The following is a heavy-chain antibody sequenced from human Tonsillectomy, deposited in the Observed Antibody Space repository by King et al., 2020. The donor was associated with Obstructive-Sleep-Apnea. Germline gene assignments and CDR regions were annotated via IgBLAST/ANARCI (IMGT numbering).Heavy chain of an antibody. D-gene: IGHD5-12*01. CDR2: IYYSGSA. Sequence: VQLQESGPGLLKPSETLSLTCTVSGDSIRSHYWSWIRQPPGKGLEWIGYIYYSGSATYNPSLKSRVTISVDTSQNQLSLNLISVTAADTAVYYCARDYGGYSGSAPFDYWGQGTLVTVSS. CDR3: ARDYGGYSGSAPFDY. V-gene: IGHV4-59*11. J-gene: IGHJ4*02. CDR1: GDSIRSHY.